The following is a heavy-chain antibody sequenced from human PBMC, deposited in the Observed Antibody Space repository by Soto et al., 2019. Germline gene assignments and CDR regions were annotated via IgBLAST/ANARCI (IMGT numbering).Heavy chain of an antibody. CDR3: ARGAIFGVVSY. CDR2: IYYSGST. J-gene: IGHJ4*02. V-gene: IGHV4-59*01. Sequence: SETLSLTCTVSGGSISSYYWSWIRQPPGKGLEWIGYIYYSGSTNYNPSLKSRVTISVDTSKNQFSLKLSSVTAADTAVYYCARGAIFGVVSYWGQGTLVTVSS. D-gene: IGHD3-3*01. CDR1: GGSISSYY.